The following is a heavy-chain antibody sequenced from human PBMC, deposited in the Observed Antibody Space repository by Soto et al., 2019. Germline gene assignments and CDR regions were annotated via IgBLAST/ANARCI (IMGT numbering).Heavy chain of an antibody. CDR2: ITSGGST. CDR3: AKAVSGGWPNYFDP. D-gene: IGHD6-19*01. CDR1: GFTFSGYA. J-gene: IGHJ5*02. V-gene: IGHV3-23*01. Sequence: PGGSLRLSCAASGFTFSGYAMSWVRQAPGKGLEWVSGITSGGSTYYAASVKGRFTISRDNSKITLFLQMNTLRVEDTAVYYCAKAVSGGWPNYFDPWGQGTLVTVYS.